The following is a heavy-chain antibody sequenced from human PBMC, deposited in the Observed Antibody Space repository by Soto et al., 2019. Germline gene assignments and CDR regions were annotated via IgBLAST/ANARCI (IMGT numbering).Heavy chain of an antibody. D-gene: IGHD3-16*02. J-gene: IGHJ5*02. Sequence: EVQLVQSGAEVKKPGESLKISCKGSGYNFATYWIGWVRQMPGNGLVWLGIIYPGDSVTRYSPSFQGQVTISADKSISTAHLQWSSRKAPDTGIYYCARRIAQREVSSVRPGTPWADPWGQGTLVTVPP. CDR3: ARRIAQREVSSVRPGTPWADP. V-gene: IGHV5-51*01. CDR2: IYPGDSVT. CDR1: GYNFATYW.